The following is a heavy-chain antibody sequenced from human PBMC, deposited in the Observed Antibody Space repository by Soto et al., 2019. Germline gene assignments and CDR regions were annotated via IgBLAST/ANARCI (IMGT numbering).Heavy chain of an antibody. CDR2: IYYSRST. CDR3: SSVRTVPRGAYYYYYGMDV. D-gene: IGHD2-2*01. V-gene: IGHV4-59*01. J-gene: IGHJ6*02. Sequence: PSETLSLTCTVSGGSISSYYWSWIRQPPGKGLEWIGYIYYSRSTNYNPSLKSRITISVDTSKNQYSLKLSSVTAADTAVYFCSSVRTVPRGAYYYYYGMDVWGQGTTVTVSS. CDR1: GGSISSYY.